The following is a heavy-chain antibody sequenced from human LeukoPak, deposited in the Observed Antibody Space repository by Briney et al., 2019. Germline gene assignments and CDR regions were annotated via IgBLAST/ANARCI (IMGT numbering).Heavy chain of an antibody. CDR2: ISYDGSNK. J-gene: IGHJ4*02. CDR1: GFTFSSYA. Sequence: GGSLRLSCAASGFTFSSYAMHWVRQAPGKGLEWVAVISYDGSNKYYADSVKGRFTISRDNSKNTLYLQMNSLRAEDTAVYYCARVVRSINYDILTGYDYWGQGTLVTVSS. CDR3: ARVVRSINYDILTGYDY. V-gene: IGHV3-30-3*01. D-gene: IGHD3-9*01.